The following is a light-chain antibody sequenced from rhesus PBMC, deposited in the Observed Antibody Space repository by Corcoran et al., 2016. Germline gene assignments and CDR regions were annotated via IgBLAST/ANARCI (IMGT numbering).Light chain of an antibody. CDR1: QGISSY. CDR2: NAN. J-gene: IGKJ1*01. V-gene: IGKV1-32*02. CDR3: QQGNSNPWT. Sequence: DIQMSQSPSSLSASVGDRVTITCRASQGISSYLNWYQQKPGKAPKLLIHNANSLASGAPSRFSGSGSGTEFTLTISSLQPEDFATYYCQQGNSNPWTFGQGTKVEIK.